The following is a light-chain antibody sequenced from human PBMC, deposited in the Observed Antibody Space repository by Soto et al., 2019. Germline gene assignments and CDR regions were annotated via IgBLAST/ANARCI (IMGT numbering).Light chain of an antibody. CDR2: EVS. CDR1: SSDVGGYNY. Sequence: QSVLTQPPSASGSPGQSVTISCTGTSSDVGGYNYVSWYQQHPGKAPKLMIYEVSRRPSGVPDRVSVSKSGNTASLTVSGLQAEDEADYYCSSYAGSNNWVFGGGTKLTVL. V-gene: IGLV2-8*01. J-gene: IGLJ3*02. CDR3: SSYAGSNNWV.